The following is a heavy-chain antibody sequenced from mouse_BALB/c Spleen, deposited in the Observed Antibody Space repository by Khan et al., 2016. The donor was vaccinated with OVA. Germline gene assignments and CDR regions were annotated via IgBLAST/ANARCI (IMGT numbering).Heavy chain of an antibody. CDR3: VRSGYGSFGF. Sequence: VQLQQSGPDLVKPGGSVRISCNASGYTFTDYNMDWVKQSYGKSREWMGYIFPNSGGTGYNQTFNTKATLTVDKSLNPAYLDLRSLTSDDSAVYYCVRSGYGSFGFWGQGTLVTVSA. D-gene: IGHD1-2*01. CDR1: GYTFTDYN. J-gene: IGHJ3*01. V-gene: IGHV1S29*02. CDR2: IFPNSGGT.